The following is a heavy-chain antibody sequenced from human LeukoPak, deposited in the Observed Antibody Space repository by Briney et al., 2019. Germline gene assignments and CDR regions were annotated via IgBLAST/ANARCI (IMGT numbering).Heavy chain of an antibody. CDR2: TYFNGNT. V-gene: IGHV4-39*01. CDR3: TRQWGRDIFDY. CDR1: GGSISSSLHY. J-gene: IGHJ4*02. D-gene: IGHD3-9*01. Sequence: PSETLSLTCTVSGGSISSSLHYWGWVRQPPGKGLEWIGTTYFNGNTPYSPSLQSRVTISVDTSKNQFSLRLGSVTAADTAVYYCTRQWGRDIFDYWGQGMLVTVSS.